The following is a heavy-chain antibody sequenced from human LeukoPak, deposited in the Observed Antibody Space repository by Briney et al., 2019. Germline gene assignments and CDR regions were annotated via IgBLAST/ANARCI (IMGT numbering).Heavy chain of an antibody. CDR2: FDGSGDGT. D-gene: IGHD3-9*01. J-gene: IGHJ5*02. Sequence: GGSLRLSCAASGFTFSDYAMSWVRQAPGKGLEWVSGFDGSGDGTYYVDSVKGRFTISRDNFKNTLYLQMNSLRAEDTAVYYCAKDMYDILTGYDIGRDNWFDPWGQGTLVSVSS. V-gene: IGHV3-23*01. CDR3: AKDMYDILTGYDIGRDNWFDP. CDR1: GFTFSDYA.